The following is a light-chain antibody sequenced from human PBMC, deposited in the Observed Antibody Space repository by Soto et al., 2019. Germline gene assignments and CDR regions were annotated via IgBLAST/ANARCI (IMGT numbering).Light chain of an antibody. J-gene: IGKJ4*01. CDR1: RTINTY. CDR2: GAS. Sequence: DVRMNQSPSSLSASVGDTXXXXXRASRTINTYLNWFQQKPGEPPRLLIYGASTLHDGVPSRFSGSGSGADFTLTISGLQPEDFASYHCQQTYSDISFGGGTKVDI. V-gene: IGKV1-39*01. CDR3: QQTYSDIS.